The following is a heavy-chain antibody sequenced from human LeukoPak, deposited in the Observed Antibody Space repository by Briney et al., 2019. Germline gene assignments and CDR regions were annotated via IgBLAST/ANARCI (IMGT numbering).Heavy chain of an antibody. Sequence: GGSLRVSCAASGFTFTNYAMSWVRQAPGKGLEWVSVISGSGGSTYYADSVKGRFTISRDNSKNTLYLQMNSLRAEDTAVYYCARAPYYDILTGPLDYWGQGTLVTVSS. J-gene: IGHJ4*02. CDR3: ARAPYYDILTGPLDY. V-gene: IGHV3-23*01. D-gene: IGHD3-9*01. CDR2: ISGSGGST. CDR1: GFTFTNYA.